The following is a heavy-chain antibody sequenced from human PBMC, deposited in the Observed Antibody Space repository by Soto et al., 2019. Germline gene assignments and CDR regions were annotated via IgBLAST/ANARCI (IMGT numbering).Heavy chain of an antibody. D-gene: IGHD3-3*01. J-gene: IGHJ4*02. Sequence: EEQVVESGGDLVQPGRSLRLSCAASGFTYEDYAMHWVRQVPGKGLEWVSGISWNSDTIEYADSVKGRFTISRDNAKNSLYLQMNSLRAEDTVLYCCAKDMLFGVVTVWGQGTLVTVSS. V-gene: IGHV3-9*01. CDR3: AKDMLFGVVTV. CDR2: ISWNSDTI. CDR1: GFTYEDYA.